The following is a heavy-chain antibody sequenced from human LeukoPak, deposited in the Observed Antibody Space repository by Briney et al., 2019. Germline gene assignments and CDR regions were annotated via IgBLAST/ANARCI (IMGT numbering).Heavy chain of an antibody. V-gene: IGHV3-21*01. CDR2: ISSSSSYI. CDR1: GFTFSSYS. D-gene: IGHD5-18*01. J-gene: IGHJ3*02. Sequence: GGSLRLSCAASGFTFSSYSMNWVRQAPGKGLEWVSSISSSSSYIYYADSVKGRFTISRDNAKNSLYLQMNSLRAEDTAVYYCVREGIELGSAFDIWGQGTMVTVSS. CDR3: VREGIELGSAFDI.